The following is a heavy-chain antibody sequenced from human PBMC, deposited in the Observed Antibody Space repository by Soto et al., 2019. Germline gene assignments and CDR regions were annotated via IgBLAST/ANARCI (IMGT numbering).Heavy chain of an antibody. J-gene: IGHJ5*02. D-gene: IGHD2-2*01. CDR3: ARNLVPAAMVNWFDP. CDR1: GCSFTSYW. Sequence: PGESLKISCKGSGCSFTSYWIGWVRQMPGKGLEWMGIIYPGDSDTRYSPSFQGQVTISADKSISTAYLQWSSLKASDTAMYYCARNLVPAAMVNWFDPWGQGTLVTVSS. CDR2: IYPGDSDT. V-gene: IGHV5-51*01.